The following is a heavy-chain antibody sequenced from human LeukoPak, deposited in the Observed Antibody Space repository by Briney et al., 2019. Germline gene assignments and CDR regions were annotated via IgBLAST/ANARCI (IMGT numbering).Heavy chain of an antibody. Sequence: PGGSLRLSCTASGFTFGDYAMSWVRQAPGKGLEWVGFIRSKAYGGTTEYAASVKGRLTISRDDSKSIAYLQMNSLKTEDTAVYYCTRVKDTAMVNDYWGQGTLVTVSS. CDR1: GFTFGDYA. CDR2: IRSKAYGGTT. V-gene: IGHV3-49*04. D-gene: IGHD5-18*01. J-gene: IGHJ4*02. CDR3: TRVKDTAMVNDY.